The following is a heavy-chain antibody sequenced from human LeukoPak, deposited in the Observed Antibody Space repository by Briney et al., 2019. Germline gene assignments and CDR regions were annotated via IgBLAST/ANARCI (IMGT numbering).Heavy chain of an antibody. D-gene: IGHD3-22*01. Sequence: GESLKISCKGSGYSFTSYWIGWVRQMPGKGLEWMGIIYPGDSDTRYSPSFQGQVTISADKSISTAYLQWSSPKASDTAMYYCARVGSSGQSPYYFDYWGQGTLVTVSS. CDR3: ARVGSSGQSPYYFDY. CDR2: IYPGDSDT. J-gene: IGHJ4*02. V-gene: IGHV5-51*01. CDR1: GYSFTSYW.